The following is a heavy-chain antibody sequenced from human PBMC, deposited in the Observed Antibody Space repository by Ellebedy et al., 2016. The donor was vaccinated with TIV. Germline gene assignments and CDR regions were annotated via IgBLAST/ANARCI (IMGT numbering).Heavy chain of an antibody. Sequence: AASVKVSCKASGYTFTDYGISWVRQAPGQGREWMGWISDKKSNTNYAQKFQGRVTITTDTSTSAAYMELRSLRSDDKAVYYCASDGLVMPGRPFEIWGQGTLVTVSP. D-gene: IGHD1-1*01. J-gene: IGHJ3*02. CDR1: GYTFTDYG. CDR3: ASDGLVMPGRPFEI. V-gene: IGHV1-18*01. CDR2: ISDKKSNT.